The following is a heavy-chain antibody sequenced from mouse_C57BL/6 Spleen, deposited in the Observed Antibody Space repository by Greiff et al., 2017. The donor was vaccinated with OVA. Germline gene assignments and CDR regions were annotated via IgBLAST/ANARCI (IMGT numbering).Heavy chain of an antibody. Sequence: VQLQQSVAELVRPGASVKLSCTASGFNIKNTYMHWVKQRPEQGLEWIGRIDPANGNTKYAPKFQGKATITADTSSNTAYLQLSSLTSEDTAIYYCARGTTVVARTGTMGAMDYWGQGTSVTVSS. CDR3: ARGTTVVARTGTMGAMDY. J-gene: IGHJ4*01. CDR1: GFNIKNTY. CDR2: IDPANGNT. V-gene: IGHV14-3*01. D-gene: IGHD1-1*01.